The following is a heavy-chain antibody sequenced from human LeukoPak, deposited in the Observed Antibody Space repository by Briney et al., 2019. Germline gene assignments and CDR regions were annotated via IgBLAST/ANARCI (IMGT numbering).Heavy chain of an antibody. Sequence: PSETLSLTCTVSGGSINRYYWSWIRQPAGKGLEWIGRIYTSGSTNFNTSLKSRVTISVDTSKNQFSLKLSAVTAADTAVYYCARHRRGLTVVREFDYWGQGTLVTVSS. J-gene: IGHJ4*02. CDR3: ARHRRGLTVVREFDY. V-gene: IGHV4-4*07. CDR2: IYTSGST. CDR1: GGSINRYY. D-gene: IGHD4-23*01.